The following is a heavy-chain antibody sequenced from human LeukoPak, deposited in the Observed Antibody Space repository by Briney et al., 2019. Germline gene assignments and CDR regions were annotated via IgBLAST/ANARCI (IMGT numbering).Heavy chain of an antibody. CDR2: ITTSSSYI. J-gene: IGHJ4*02. D-gene: IGHD4-17*01. CDR3: ARKQDYGDYLQYFDY. Sequence: GGSLRLSCAASGFTFSSYSMNWVRQAPGKGLKWVSCITTSSSYIYYADSVKGRFTISRDNAKNSLYLQMNSLRAEDTAVYYCARKQDYGDYLQYFDYWGQGALVTVSS. CDR1: GFTFSSYS. V-gene: IGHV3-21*01.